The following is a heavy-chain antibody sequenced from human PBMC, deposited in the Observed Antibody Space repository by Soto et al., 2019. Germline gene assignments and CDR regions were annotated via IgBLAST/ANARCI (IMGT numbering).Heavy chain of an antibody. CDR3: ARGGASSLPIDY. V-gene: IGHV4-59*01. CDR1: GGSINPYY. J-gene: IGHJ4*02. CDR2: IYYSGAT. Sequence: SETLSLTCSVSGGSINPYYWSWIRQPPGKRMEWIGSIYYSGATNYNSSVESRVTISVDTSRDQFSLKLRSVTAADTAVYYCARGGASSLPIDYWGQGTLVTVSS. D-gene: IGHD6-13*01.